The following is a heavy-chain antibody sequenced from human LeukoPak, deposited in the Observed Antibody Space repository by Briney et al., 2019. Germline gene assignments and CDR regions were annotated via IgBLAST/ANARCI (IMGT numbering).Heavy chain of an antibody. V-gene: IGHV3-74*01. D-gene: IGHD6-13*01. CDR1: GFIFSSHW. CDR3: AKKTVAGSRAAFDL. Sequence: GGSLRLSCAASGFIFSSHWMHWVRQAPGEGLVWVSRIKNDGSSTGYADSVKGRFTISRDNAKNTLYLQMNSLRAEDTAVYYCAKKTVAGSRAAFDLWGQGTMVTVSS. J-gene: IGHJ3*01. CDR2: IKNDGSST.